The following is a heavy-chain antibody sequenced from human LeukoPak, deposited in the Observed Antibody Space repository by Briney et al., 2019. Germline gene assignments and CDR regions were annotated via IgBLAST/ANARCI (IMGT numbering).Heavy chain of an antibody. CDR1: GFTVSSSY. CDR3: ARVGRYNWFDP. J-gene: IGHJ5*02. CDR2: IYSGGST. Sequence: PGGSLRLSCAASGFTVSSSYMSWVRQAPGKGLEWVSIIYSGGSTYYADSVKGRFTISRDNSKNTLYLQTDSLRADDTAVYFCARVGRYNWFDPWGQGTQVTVSS. V-gene: IGHV3-53*01.